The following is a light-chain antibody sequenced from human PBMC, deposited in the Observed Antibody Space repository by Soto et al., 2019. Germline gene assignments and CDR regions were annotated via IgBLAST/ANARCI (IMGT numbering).Light chain of an antibody. CDR1: RSIISD. J-gene: IGKJ1*01. CDR2: DAS. V-gene: IGKV3D-15*01. CDR3: QQYNNWPV. Sequence: EIVLTQSPGTLSLSPGETSSLSCGASRSIISDFSAWYQQKGGQPPRLLIYDASKRATGIPARFSGSGSGTEFTLTISSLQSEDFAVYYCQQYNNWPVFGQGTKVDIK.